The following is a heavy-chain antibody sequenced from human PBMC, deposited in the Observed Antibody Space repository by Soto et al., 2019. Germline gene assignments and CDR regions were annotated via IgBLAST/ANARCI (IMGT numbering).Heavy chain of an antibody. Sequence: EVQLVESGGGLVQPGGSLRLSCAASGFTLSSYWMHWVRQVPGKGLMWVSRINSDGIRTNYADSVKGRFTISRDNAKNTLYLQMNRLRAEDTGVYYCARDLGNYDRYYFDYWGQGTLVTVSS. J-gene: IGHJ4*02. CDR2: INSDGIRT. V-gene: IGHV3-74*01. CDR1: GFTLSSYW. D-gene: IGHD1-7*01. CDR3: ARDLGNYDRYYFDY.